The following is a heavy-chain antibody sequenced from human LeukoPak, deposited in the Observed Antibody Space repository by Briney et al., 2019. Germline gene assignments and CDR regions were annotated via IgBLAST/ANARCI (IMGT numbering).Heavy chain of an antibody. V-gene: IGHV4-31*03. CDR2: IYYSGST. CDR3: SANYYDSSGYYYDFDY. D-gene: IGHD3-22*01. CDR1: GGSISSGGYY. Sequence: PSQTLSLTCTVSGGSISSGGYYWSWIRQHSGKGLEWIGYIYYSGSTYYNPSLKSRVTISVDTSKNQFSLKLSSVTAADTAVYYCSANYYDSSGYYYDFDYWGQGTLVTVSS. J-gene: IGHJ4*02.